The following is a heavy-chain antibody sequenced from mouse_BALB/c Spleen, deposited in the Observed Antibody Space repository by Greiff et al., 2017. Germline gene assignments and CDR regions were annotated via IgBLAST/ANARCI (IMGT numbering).Heavy chain of an antibody. D-gene: IGHD1-1*01. CDR1: GFNIKDTY. CDR3: ARSGYGSSSWYFDV. CDR2: IDPANGNT. V-gene: IGHV14-3*02. J-gene: IGHJ1*01. Sequence: VQLQHSGAELVKPGASVRLSCTASGFNIKDTYMHWVKQRPEQGLEWIGRIDPANGNTKYDPKFQGKATITADPSSNTAYLQLSSLTSEDTAVYYCARSGYGSSSWYFDVWGAGTTVTVSS.